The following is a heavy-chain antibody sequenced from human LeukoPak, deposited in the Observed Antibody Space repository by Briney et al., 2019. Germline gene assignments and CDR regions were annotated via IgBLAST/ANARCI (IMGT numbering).Heavy chain of an antibody. J-gene: IGHJ4*02. Sequence: PGGSLRLSCAASGFTFSSYAMSWVRQAPGKGLEWISAISGSGGSTYYADSVKGRFTISRDNSKNTLYLQMNSLRAEDTAVYYCAKDPSQWPRSFDYWGQGTLVTVSS. D-gene: IGHD6-19*01. CDR2: ISGSGGST. CDR1: GFTFSSYA. V-gene: IGHV3-23*01. CDR3: AKDPSQWPRSFDY.